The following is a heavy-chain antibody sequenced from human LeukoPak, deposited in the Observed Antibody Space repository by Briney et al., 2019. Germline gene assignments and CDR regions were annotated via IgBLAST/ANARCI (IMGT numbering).Heavy chain of an antibody. D-gene: IGHD1-26*01. CDR2: IKQDGSEK. CDR3: ARDRELLETFDY. Sequence: GGSLRLSCAASGFTFSSYWMHWVRHAPGKGLEWVANIKQDGSEKYYVDSVKGRFTISRDNAKNSLYLQMNSLRAEDTAVYYCARDRELLETFDYWGQGTLVTVSS. CDR1: GFTFSSYW. J-gene: IGHJ4*02. V-gene: IGHV3-7*01.